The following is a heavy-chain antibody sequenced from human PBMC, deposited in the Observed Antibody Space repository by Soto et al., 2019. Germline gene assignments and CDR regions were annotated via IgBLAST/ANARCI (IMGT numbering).Heavy chain of an antibody. CDR3: ARGGGVGVAGSAAFDM. J-gene: IGHJ3*02. D-gene: IGHD3-3*01. Sequence: QLHLVQSGAVVKKPGASVTVSCSASGYPVTAYYMHWVRQAPGRGLEWMGGINPATGAEKYTQTFQGRVTMTRDTSTSTVFMELGGLTSEDTAVVSWARGGGVGVAGSAAFDMWGQGTLVTVSS. V-gene: IGHV1-2*02. CDR1: GYPVTAYY. CDR2: INPATGAE.